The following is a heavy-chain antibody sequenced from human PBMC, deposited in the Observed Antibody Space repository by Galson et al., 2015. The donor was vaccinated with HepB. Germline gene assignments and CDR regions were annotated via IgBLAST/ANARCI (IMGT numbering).Heavy chain of an antibody. CDR1: GFTFSSYA. Sequence: SLRLSCAASGFTFSSYAMSWVRQVPGRGLEWVSALSHSGISTYYADSVKGRFTISRDNSKKILYLQMNSLRAEDTAIYYCTKLVDSARCSHFDYWGQGTLVTVSS. CDR2: LSHSGIST. CDR3: TKLVDSARCSHFDY. D-gene: IGHD1-26*01. V-gene: IGHV3-23*01. J-gene: IGHJ4*02.